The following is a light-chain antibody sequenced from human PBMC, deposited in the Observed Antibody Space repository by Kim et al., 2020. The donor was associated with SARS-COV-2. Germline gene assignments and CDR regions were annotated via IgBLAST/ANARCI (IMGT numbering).Light chain of an antibody. Sequence: LSPGARVTLSCRASQSVGSQLAWYQHKSGQAPRLLIYDASNRATDIPDRFSGSGSGTDFTLTISSLQPEDFAVYYCQQRDSWPRTFGQGTKVDIK. CDR2: DAS. CDR1: QSVGSQ. J-gene: IGKJ1*01. CDR3: QQRDSWPRT. V-gene: IGKV3-11*01.